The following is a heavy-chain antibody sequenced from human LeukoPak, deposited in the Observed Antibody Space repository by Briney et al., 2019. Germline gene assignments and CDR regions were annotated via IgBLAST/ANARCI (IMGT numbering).Heavy chain of an antibody. CDR3: ARGPLTGSMLGDFDY. J-gene: IGHJ4*02. D-gene: IGHD7-27*01. CDR1: GFTFDDYG. V-gene: IGHV3-20*04. CDR2: INWNGDST. Sequence: TGGSLRLSCAASGFTFDDYGMSWVRQAPGKGLEWVSGINWNGDSTDYADSVKGRFTISRDSARNSLYVQMNSLRAEDTALYYCARGPLTGSMLGDFDYWGQGTLVTVSS.